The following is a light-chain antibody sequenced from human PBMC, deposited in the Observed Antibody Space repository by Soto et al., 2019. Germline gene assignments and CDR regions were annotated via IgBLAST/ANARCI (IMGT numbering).Light chain of an antibody. CDR1: QSITRY. Sequence: DLQMTQAPSSLSASVGDRVTITCRASQSITRYLNWYQQKPGKAPKLLIYAASSLQGGVPSRFSGSGSGADFTLTISSLQPEDFATYYCQQSYSTSWTFGQGTKVEIK. CDR2: AAS. V-gene: IGKV1-39*01. CDR3: QQSYSTSWT. J-gene: IGKJ1*01.